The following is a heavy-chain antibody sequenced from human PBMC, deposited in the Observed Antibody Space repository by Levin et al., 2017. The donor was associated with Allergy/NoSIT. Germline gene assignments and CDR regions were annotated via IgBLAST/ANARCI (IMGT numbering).Heavy chain of an antibody. Sequence: PRASVKVSCAASGFTFSSYSMHWVRQGPGKGPMWVSRVSTDGSTTIYADSVKGRFTVSRDNAKNTLYLQMNSLRVEDTAIYYCAKALSDWGQGTLVTVSS. CDR3: AKALSD. CDR2: VSTDGSTT. CDR1: GFTFSSYS. V-gene: IGHV3-74*01. J-gene: IGHJ4*02.